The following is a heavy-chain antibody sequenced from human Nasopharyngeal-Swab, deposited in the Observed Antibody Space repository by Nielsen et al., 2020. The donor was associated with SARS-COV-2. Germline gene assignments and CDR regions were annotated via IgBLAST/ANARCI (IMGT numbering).Heavy chain of an antibody. CDR2: ISAYNGNT. Sequence: WVRQAPGQGLEWMGWISAYNGNTKYSQKFQGRVTITRDTSASTAYMELSSLRSEDTAVYYCAREGCSSTSCYAGWFDSWGQGTLVTVSS. D-gene: IGHD2-2*01. J-gene: IGHJ5*01. V-gene: IGHV1-3*01. CDR3: AREGCSSTSCYAGWFDS.